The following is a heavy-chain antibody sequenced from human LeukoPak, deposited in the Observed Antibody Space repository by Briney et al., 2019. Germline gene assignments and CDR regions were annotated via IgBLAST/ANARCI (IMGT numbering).Heavy chain of an antibody. CDR3: ARADRAAAGAPDY. Sequence: ASVKVSCKASGYTFTGYYMHWVRQAPGQGLEWMGWINPNSGGTNYAQKFQGRVTMTRDASISTAYMELSRLRSDDTAVYYCARADRAAAGAPDYWGQGTLVTLSS. CDR2: INPNSGGT. J-gene: IGHJ4*02. CDR1: GYTFTGYY. V-gene: IGHV1-2*02. D-gene: IGHD6-13*01.